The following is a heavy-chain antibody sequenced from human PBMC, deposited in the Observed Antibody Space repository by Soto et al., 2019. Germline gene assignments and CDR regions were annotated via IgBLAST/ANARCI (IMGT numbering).Heavy chain of an antibody. D-gene: IGHD6-19*01. CDR3: ARRSSGWYFDY. Sequence: EVQLLESGGGLVQPGGSLRLSCAASGFTFSSYAMSWVRQAPGKGLEWVSVISGSGDSTYYADSVKGRFTISRDNSKNTLYLQMSSLRAEDTAVDYCARRSSGWYFDYWGQGTLVTVSS. CDR1: GFTFSSYA. CDR2: ISGSGDST. V-gene: IGHV3-23*01. J-gene: IGHJ4*02.